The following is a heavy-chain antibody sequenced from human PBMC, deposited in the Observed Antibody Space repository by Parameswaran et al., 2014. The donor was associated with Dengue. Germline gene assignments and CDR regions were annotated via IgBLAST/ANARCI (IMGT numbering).Heavy chain of an antibody. Sequence: QMPGKGLEWIGSIYYSGSTYYNPSLKSRVTISVDTSKNQFSLKLSSVTAADTAVYYCARDQDWGEWFGELGLGGMDVWGQGTTVTVSS. CDR2: IYYSGST. D-gene: IGHD3-10*01. CDR3: ARDQDWGEWFGELGLGGMDV. V-gene: IGHV4-39*07. J-gene: IGHJ6*02.